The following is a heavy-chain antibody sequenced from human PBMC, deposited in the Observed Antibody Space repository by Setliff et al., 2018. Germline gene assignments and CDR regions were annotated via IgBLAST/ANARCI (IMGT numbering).Heavy chain of an antibody. Sequence: SETLSLTCAVSGYSISSGYYWGWIRQPPGEGLEWIGSIYHSGSTYYNPSLRSRVTISLDTSKNQFSPKLTSVTAADTAVYYCAGGRRYDYGWDFDYWGQGTLVTVSS. CDR2: IYHSGST. CDR3: AGGRRYDYGWDFDY. V-gene: IGHV4-38-2*01. CDR1: GYSISSGYY. J-gene: IGHJ4*02. D-gene: IGHD4-17*01.